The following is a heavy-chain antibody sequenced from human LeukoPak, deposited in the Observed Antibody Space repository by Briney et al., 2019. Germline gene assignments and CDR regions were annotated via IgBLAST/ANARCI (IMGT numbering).Heavy chain of an antibody. J-gene: IGHJ4*02. CDR1: GFTFSGYA. CDR2: ISYDGTYK. D-gene: IGHD1-26*01. CDR3: ASPRVVGTTTVHFFDY. Sequence: GGSLRLSCAASGFTFSGYAMHWVRQAPGKGLEWVALISYDGTYKYYPDSVKGRFTISRDNSKNTLYLQMNSLRAEDTAVYYCASPRVVGTTTVHFFDYWGQGTLVTVSS. V-gene: IGHV3-30-3*01.